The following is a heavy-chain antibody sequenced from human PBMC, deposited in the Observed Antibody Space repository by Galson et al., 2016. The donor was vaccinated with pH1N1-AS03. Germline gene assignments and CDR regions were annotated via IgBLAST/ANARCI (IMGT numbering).Heavy chain of an antibody. CDR2: MYPEDSDI. CDR3: ARPSPLGIPGRKGLYAFDF. CDR1: GYNFMSYW. D-gene: IGHD7-27*01. Sequence: QSGAEVKKPGESLRISCKVYGYNFMSYWIGWVRQMPGKGLEWLGIMYPEDSDIRYSPSLRGQVTISADKSISTAYLQRTSLEASDSAIYFCARPSPLGIPGRKGLYAFDFWGQGTKVTVSS. J-gene: IGHJ3*01. V-gene: IGHV5-51*03.